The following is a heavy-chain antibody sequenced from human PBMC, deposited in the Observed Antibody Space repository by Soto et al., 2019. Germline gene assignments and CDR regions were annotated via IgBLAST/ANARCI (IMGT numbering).Heavy chain of an antibody. J-gene: IGHJ4*02. Sequence: HVQLVQSGGELKKPGASVKVSCNTSGYTFNTYFITWVRQAPGQGLELMGWISPHNGNTNYAEKFQGRVTMTADTITKTAYMELRNLRIDDTAVYYCARDTGNSFDYWGQGTPVTVSS. CDR2: ISPHNGNT. V-gene: IGHV1-18*01. CDR1: GYTFNTYF. CDR3: ARDTGNSFDY.